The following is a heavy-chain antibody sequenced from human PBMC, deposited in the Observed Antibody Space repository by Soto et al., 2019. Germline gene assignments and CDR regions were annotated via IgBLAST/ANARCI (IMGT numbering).Heavy chain of an antibody. CDR2: INAGNGNT. V-gene: IGHV1-3*01. CDR1: GYTFTSYA. Sequence: GASVKVSCKASGYTFTSYAVHWVRQAPGQRLEWMGWINAGNGNTKYSQKFQGRVTITRDTSASTAYMELSSLRSEDTAVYYCARLRYSSGWYIYFQHWGQGTLVTVSS. CDR3: ARLRYSSGWYIYFQH. J-gene: IGHJ1*01. D-gene: IGHD6-19*01.